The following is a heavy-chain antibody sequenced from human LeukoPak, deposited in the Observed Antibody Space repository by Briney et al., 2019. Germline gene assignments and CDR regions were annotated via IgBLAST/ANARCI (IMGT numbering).Heavy chain of an antibody. Sequence: GASVTVSFKGSGYTFTIYDINWVRQASGQGGEGVGWMNPNSGNTGYAQKFQGRVTITRNTSISTAYMELSSLRSEDTAVYYCAGWGYNWNDHDAFDIWGQGTMVTVSS. CDR3: AGWGYNWNDHDAFDI. V-gene: IGHV1-8*03. J-gene: IGHJ3*02. D-gene: IGHD1-20*01. CDR1: GYTFTIYD. CDR2: MNPNSGNT.